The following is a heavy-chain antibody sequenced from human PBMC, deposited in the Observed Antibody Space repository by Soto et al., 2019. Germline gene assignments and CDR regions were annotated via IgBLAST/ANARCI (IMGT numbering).Heavy chain of an antibody. J-gene: IGHJ4*02. CDR3: ARDPCSGGSCYSDY. Sequence: EVQLLESGGGLVQPGGSLRLSCAASGFTFSSYAMSWVRQAPGKGLEWVSSISSSSSYIYYADSVKGRFTISRDNAKNSLYLQMNSLRAEDTAVYYCARDPCSGGSCYSDYWGQGTLVTVSS. CDR2: ISSSSSYI. CDR1: GFTFSSYA. D-gene: IGHD2-15*01. V-gene: IGHV3-21*01.